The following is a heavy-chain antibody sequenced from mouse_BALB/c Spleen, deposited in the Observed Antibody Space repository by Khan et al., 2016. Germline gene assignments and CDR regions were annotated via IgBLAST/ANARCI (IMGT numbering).Heavy chain of an antibody. J-gene: IGHJ3*01. CDR2: INPDRNTI. CDR3: ARAVYYGYLAY. D-gene: IGHD1-1*01. CDR1: GLDFSRYW. V-gene: IGHV4-1*02. Sequence: EVKLRVSGGCLVQPRGSLKFSFTTSGLDFSRYWMSWDRQAPGKGQEWIGEINPDRNTIHHTPSLKDKFIISRDNDNITLYLQMSKVRSEDTALYYCARAVYYGYLAYWGQGTLVTVSA.